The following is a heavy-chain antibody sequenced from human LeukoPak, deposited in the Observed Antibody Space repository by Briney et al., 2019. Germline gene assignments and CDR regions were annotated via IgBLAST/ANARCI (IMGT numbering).Heavy chain of an antibody. CDR2: IYYTGST. J-gene: IGHJ6*02. Sequence: SETLSLTCTVSGGSISNYYWNWIRQPPGKGLEWIGYIYYTGSTNYNPSLKSRVTISVDTSKNQFSLKLSSVTAADTAVYYCARDRRSGSLYYYYYYGMDVWGQGTTVTVSS. V-gene: IGHV4-59*12. CDR1: GGSISNYY. CDR3: ARDRRSGSLYYYYYYGMDV. D-gene: IGHD3-22*01.